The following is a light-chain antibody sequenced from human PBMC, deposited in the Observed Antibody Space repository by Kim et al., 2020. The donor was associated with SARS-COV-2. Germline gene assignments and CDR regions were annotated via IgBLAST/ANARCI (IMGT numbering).Light chain of an antibody. Sequence: GQSITISSTGTSSDVGSYNLVSWYQQHPGKVPKLIIYAVTERPSGVSNRFSGSKSGNTASLTISGLQAEDEADYYCCSYASSFTLVFGGGTKLTVL. CDR2: AVT. V-gene: IGLV2-23*02. CDR1: SSDVGSYNL. J-gene: IGLJ3*02. CDR3: CSYASSFTLV.